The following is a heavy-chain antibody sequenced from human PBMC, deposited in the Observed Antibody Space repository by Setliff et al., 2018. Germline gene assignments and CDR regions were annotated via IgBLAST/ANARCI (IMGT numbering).Heavy chain of an antibody. D-gene: IGHD3-10*01. J-gene: IGHJ3*02. V-gene: IGHV1-2*06. CDR2: VNPKNGGI. Sequence: ASVKVSCKASGYSFIDYYIHWVRQAPGQGPEWMGRVNPKNGGIHYSQKFEGRVSMTGDRTISTVYMDLRSLTFDDTAVYYCARPRSNYNRGAFSIWGQGTMVTVSS. CDR3: ARPRSNYNRGAFSI. CDR1: GYSFIDYY.